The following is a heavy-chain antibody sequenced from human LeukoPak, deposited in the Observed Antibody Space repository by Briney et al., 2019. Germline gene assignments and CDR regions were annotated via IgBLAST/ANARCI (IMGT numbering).Heavy chain of an antibody. CDR2: ISAYNGNT. D-gene: IGHD2-2*02. Sequence: ASVKVSCKASGYTFTSYGISWVRQAPGQGLEWMGWISAYNGNTNYAQKLQGRVTMTTDTSTSTAYMELRSLRSEDTAVYYCARDPGYCSSTSCYMGIDYYYYYGMDVWGQGTTVTVSS. J-gene: IGHJ6*02. CDR3: ARDPGYCSSTSCYMGIDYYYYYGMDV. CDR1: GYTFTSYG. V-gene: IGHV1-18*01.